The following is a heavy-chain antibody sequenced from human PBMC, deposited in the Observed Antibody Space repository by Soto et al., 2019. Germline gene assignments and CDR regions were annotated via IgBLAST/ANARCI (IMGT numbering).Heavy chain of an antibody. Sequence: QVQLVQSGAEVKKPGASVQASCKASGYTFTNHGISWVRKAPGQGLEWLGWISANNGDTNYAQKFQGRVTVTTDTSTSTGYMELRSLRSEDTAVYYCARMVRGSNIDYYHYMDVWGKGTTVTVSS. CDR1: GYTFTNHG. CDR2: ISANNGDT. D-gene: IGHD3-10*01. V-gene: IGHV1-18*01. CDR3: ARMVRGSNIDYYHYMDV. J-gene: IGHJ6*03.